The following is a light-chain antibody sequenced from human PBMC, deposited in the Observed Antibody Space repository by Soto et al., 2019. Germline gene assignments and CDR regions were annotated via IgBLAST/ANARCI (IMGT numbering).Light chain of an antibody. Sequence: QSVLTQPASVSGSPGQSITISCSGTSSDVGAFNSVCWYQQRPGNAPKLMIYEVSDRPSGVSSRFSGSKSGNTASLTISGLQAEDEADYYCSSHTSSNTYVFGTGTKVTDL. V-gene: IGLV2-14*01. CDR1: SSDVGAFNS. CDR2: EVS. CDR3: SSHTSSNTYV. J-gene: IGLJ1*01.